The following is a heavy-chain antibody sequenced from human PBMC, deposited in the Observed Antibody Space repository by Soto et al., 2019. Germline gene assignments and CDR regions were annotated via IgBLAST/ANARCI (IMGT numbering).Heavy chain of an antibody. V-gene: IGHV3-15*07. Sequence: GGSLRLSCAASGFTFSNAWMNWVRQAPGKGLEWVGRIKSKTDGGTTDYAAPVKGRFTISRDDSKNTLYLQMNSLKTEDTAVYYCTTDQGYYDSSGYTYYLDYWGQGTLVTLSS. CDR1: GFTFSNAW. J-gene: IGHJ4*02. D-gene: IGHD3-22*01. CDR2: IKSKTDGGTT. CDR3: TTDQGYYDSSGYTYYLDY.